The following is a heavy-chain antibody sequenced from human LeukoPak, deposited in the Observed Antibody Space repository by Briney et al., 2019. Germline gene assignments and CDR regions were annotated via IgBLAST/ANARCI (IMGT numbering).Heavy chain of an antibody. CDR2: IYKSET. Sequence: SETLSLTCTVSGGSISSYYWSWIRQPPGKGLEWIGYIYKSETNYNPSLKSRVTISMDTSKNQFSLRLTSVTAADTAVYYCARRYSGGWPWYFHLWGHGTLVTVSS. J-gene: IGHJ2*01. CDR1: GGSISSYY. CDR3: ARRYSGGWPWYFHL. D-gene: IGHD6-19*01. V-gene: IGHV4-59*08.